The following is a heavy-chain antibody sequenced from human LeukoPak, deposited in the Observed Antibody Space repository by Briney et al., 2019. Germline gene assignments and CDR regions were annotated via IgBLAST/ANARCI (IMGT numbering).Heavy chain of an antibody. D-gene: IGHD3-10*01. V-gene: IGHV4-59*01. Sequence: SETLSLTCTVSGGSISSYYWSWIRQPPGKGLEWIGYIYYSGYTNYNPSLKSRFTISVDTSKNQFSLKLSSVTAADTAVYYCARTTMVRGTYYMDVWGKGTTVTISS. J-gene: IGHJ6*03. CDR3: ARTTMVRGTYYMDV. CDR2: IYYSGYT. CDR1: GGSISSYY.